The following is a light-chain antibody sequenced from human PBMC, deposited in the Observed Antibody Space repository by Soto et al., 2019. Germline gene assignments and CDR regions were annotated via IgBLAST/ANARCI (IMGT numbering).Light chain of an antibody. CDR2: TAS. CDR1: QGISRW. J-gene: IGKJ3*01. V-gene: IGKV1-12*01. Sequence: IQMTQSPSSVSASVGDRVTITCRASQGISRWLAWYQQKPGKAPKLLIYTASRLQSGVPSRCSGSGSGTDFTLTISSLQPGDFATYYCQQTNSFPFTFGLGTKVDIK. CDR3: QQTNSFPFT.